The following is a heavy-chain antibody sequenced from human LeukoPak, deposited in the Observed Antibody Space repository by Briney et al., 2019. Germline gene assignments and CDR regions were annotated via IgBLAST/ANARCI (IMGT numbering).Heavy chain of an antibody. V-gene: IGHV3-48*01. CDR3: ARAAIVVVRGGYFDY. Sequence: GGSPRLSCAASGFTFSSYSMNWVRQAPGKGLEWVSYISSSSSTIYYADSVKGRFTISRDNAKNSLYLQMNSLRAEDTAVYYCARAAIVVVRGGYFDYWGQGTLVTVSS. D-gene: IGHD2-2*01. J-gene: IGHJ4*02. CDR1: GFTFSSYS. CDR2: ISSSSSTI.